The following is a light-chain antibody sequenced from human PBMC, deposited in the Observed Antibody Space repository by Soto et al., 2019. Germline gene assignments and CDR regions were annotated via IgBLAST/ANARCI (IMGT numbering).Light chain of an antibody. CDR3: SSYTTSATLV. CDR2: AVT. J-gene: IGLJ2*01. CDR1: SSDVCSYNS. V-gene: IGLV2-14*01. Sequence: SALTQPDSVSGSPGQSIAISSTGTSSDVCSYNSVSWYQQFPGKSPKLILYAVTNRPSGVSNRFSGSKSGNTASLTISGLQAEDEADYFCSSYTTSATLVFGVVTKVTVL.